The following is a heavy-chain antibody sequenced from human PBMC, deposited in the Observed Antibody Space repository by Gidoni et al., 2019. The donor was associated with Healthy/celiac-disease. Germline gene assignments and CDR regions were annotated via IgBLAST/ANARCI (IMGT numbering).Heavy chain of an antibody. CDR2: IYSGGST. Sequence: EVQLVESGGGWIQPGGSLRLSCEASGFTVSSNYMSWVRQAPGKGLEWVSVIYSGGSTYYADSVKGRFTISRDNSKNTLYLQMNSLRAEDTAVYYCARGPGDGYNNRDYWGQGTLVTVSS. V-gene: IGHV3-53*01. J-gene: IGHJ4*02. D-gene: IGHD5-12*01. CDR1: GFTVSSNY. CDR3: ARGPGDGYNNRDY.